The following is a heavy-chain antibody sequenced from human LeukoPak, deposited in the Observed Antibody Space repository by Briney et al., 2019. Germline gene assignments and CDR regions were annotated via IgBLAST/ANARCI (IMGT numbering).Heavy chain of an antibody. CDR1: GFNFGDYA. V-gene: IGHV3-49*04. CDR2: IRSKTHGETT. CDR3: ASNSLDYSNFRVHFDL. Sequence: GGSLRLSCTGSGFNFGDYAMTWVRQAPGKGLEWVGYIRSKTHGETTHFAASVRGRFSLSRDDSKGIAYLEMTSLRTEDTAVYYCASNSLDYSNFRVHFDLWGQGKRDSVSS. D-gene: IGHD4-11*01. J-gene: IGHJ5*02.